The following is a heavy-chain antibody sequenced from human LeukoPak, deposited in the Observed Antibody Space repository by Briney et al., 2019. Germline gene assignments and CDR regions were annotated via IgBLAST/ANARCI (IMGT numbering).Heavy chain of an antibody. D-gene: IGHD3-10*01. CDR3: ARGNSYYYGSGSYYHFDY. Sequence: SETLSLTCAAYGGSFSGYYWSWIRQPPGKGLEWIGEINHSGSTNYNPSLKSRVTISVDTSKNQFSLKLSSVTAADTAVYYCARGNSYYYGSGSYYHFDYWGQGTLVTVSS. CDR2: INHSGST. V-gene: IGHV4-34*01. CDR1: GGSFSGYY. J-gene: IGHJ4*02.